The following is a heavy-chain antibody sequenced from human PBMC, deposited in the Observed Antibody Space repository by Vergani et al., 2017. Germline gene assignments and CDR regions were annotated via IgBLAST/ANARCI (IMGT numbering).Heavy chain of an antibody. CDR2: IKSTFDRGTT. J-gene: IGHJ6*04. CDR3: TTDPRYCGDGSCYWLRDHHYYGMDV. CDR1: GFSFRNAW. V-gene: IGHV3-15*07. D-gene: IGHD2-21*01. Sequence: EVQLVESGGGIVKPGGSLRLSCVASGFSFRNAWMNWVRRTPGKGLEWVGRIKSTFDRGTTDHAAAVKGRFTISRDDSKNTLFLQMNGLKPEDIGVYYCTTDPRYCGDGSCYWLRDHHYYGMDVWGEGTTVTVSS.